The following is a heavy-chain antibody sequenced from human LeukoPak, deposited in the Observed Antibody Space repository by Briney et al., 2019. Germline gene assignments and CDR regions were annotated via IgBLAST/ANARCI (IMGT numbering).Heavy chain of an antibody. CDR1: GYTFTRYY. D-gene: IGHD5-24*01. CDR2: IDPSGVST. J-gene: IGHJ4*02. CDR3: ARDFGEMPNY. V-gene: IGHV1-46*01. Sequence: ASVKVSCKASGYTFTRYYMHWVRQAPGQGLEWMGIIDPSGVSTSYAQNFQGGVTMTRDATTSTVYLELSSLRSEDTAVYYCARDFGEMPNYWGQGTLVTVSS.